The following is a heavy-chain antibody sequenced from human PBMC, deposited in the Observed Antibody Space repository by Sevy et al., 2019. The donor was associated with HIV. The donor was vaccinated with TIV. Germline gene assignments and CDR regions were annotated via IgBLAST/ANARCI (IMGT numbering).Heavy chain of an antibody. D-gene: IGHD3-9*01. CDR1: GFTMSSYW. J-gene: IGHJ6*02. CDR3: AKDFTGYNGMDV. CDR2: ISYDGRNK. V-gene: IGHV3-30*18. Sequence: GGSLRLSCAASGFTMSSYWVTWVRQAPGKGLEWVAVISYDGRNKFYGDSVKGRFTISRDNSKNILYLQMNSLRAEDTAVYYCAKDFTGYNGMDVWGQGTMVTVSS.